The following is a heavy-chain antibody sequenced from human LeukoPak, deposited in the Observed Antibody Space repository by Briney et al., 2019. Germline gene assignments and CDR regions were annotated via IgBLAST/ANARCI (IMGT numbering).Heavy chain of an antibody. CDR2: ISAYNGNT. V-gene: IGHV1-18*01. D-gene: IGHD3-3*01. CDR1: GYTFTSYG. J-gene: IGHJ6*02. Sequence: ASVKVSCEASGYTFTSYGISWVRQAPGQGLEGMGWISAYNGNTNYAQKLQGRVTMTTDTSTSTAYMELRSLRSDDTAVYYCARCPDDFWSGYHYGMDVWGQGTTVTVSS. CDR3: ARCPDDFWSGYHYGMDV.